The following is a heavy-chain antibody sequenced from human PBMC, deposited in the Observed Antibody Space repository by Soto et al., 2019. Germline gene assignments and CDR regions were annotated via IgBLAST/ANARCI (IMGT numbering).Heavy chain of an antibody. J-gene: IGHJ3*02. CDR3: ARTLPSSYYDFWSGSMGYAFDI. CDR1: GFTLSSHA. Sequence: GGSLRLSCAASGFTLSSHAMHWVRQAPGKGLEYVSAISSNGGSTYYANSVKGRFTISRDNSKNTLYLQMGSLRAEDMAVYYCARTLPSSYYDFWSGSMGYAFDIWGQGTMVTVSS. D-gene: IGHD3-3*01. CDR2: ISSNGGST. V-gene: IGHV3-64*01.